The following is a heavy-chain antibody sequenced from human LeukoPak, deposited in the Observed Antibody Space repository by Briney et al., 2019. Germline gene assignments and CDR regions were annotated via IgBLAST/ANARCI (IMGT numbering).Heavy chain of an antibody. D-gene: IGHD3-10*01. J-gene: IGHJ4*02. CDR3: ARAYGSGTYPEGY. Sequence: GESLRISCKGSGYSFTSYWISWVRQMPGKGLEWMGRIDPSDSYTNYSPSFQGHVTISADKSISTAYLQWSSLEASHTAMYYCARAYGSGTYPEGYWGQGTLVTVSS. CDR2: IDPSDSYT. V-gene: IGHV5-10-1*01. CDR1: GYSFTSYW.